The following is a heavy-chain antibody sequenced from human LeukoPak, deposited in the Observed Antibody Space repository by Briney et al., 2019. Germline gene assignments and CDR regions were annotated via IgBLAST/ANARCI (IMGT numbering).Heavy chain of an antibody. Sequence: GESLKISCKGSGYSFTDYWISWVRQMPGKGLEWMGRIDPSDSYTKYSPSFEGHVTISVDKSISTAFLQWSSLKASYSAMYYCATGDTKVTTDLANYWGQGSQVAVSS. V-gene: IGHV5-10-1*01. J-gene: IGHJ4*02. CDR3: ATGDTKVTTDLANY. D-gene: IGHD4-17*01. CDR2: IDPSDSYT. CDR1: GYSFTDYW.